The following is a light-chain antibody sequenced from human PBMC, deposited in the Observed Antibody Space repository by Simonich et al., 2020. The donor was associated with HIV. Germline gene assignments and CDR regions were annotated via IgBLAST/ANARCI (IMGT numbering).Light chain of an antibody. V-gene: IGKV3-11*01. CDR3: QQYNNWPLT. CDR2: DAS. Sequence: EIVLPQSPATLSLSPGKRATPSCRASQSVSSYLAWYQQKPGQAPRLRIYDASNRATGIPARFSGSGSGTEFTLTISSMQSEDFAVYYCQQYNNWPLTFGGGTKVEIK. CDR1: QSVSSY. J-gene: IGKJ4*01.